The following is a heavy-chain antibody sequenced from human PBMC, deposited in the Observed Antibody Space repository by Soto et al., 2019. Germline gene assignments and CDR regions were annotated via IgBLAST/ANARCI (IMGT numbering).Heavy chain of an antibody. CDR1: GFTFSSYS. D-gene: IGHD3-22*01. Sequence: GGSLRLSCAASGFTFSSYSMNWVRQAPGKGLEWVSYISSSSSTIYYADSVKGRFTISRDNAKNSLYLQMNSLRDEDTAVYYCARASIYDSSGYYTPHFDYRGQGTLVTVSS. CDR3: ARASIYDSSGYYTPHFDY. CDR2: ISSSSSTI. J-gene: IGHJ4*02. V-gene: IGHV3-48*02.